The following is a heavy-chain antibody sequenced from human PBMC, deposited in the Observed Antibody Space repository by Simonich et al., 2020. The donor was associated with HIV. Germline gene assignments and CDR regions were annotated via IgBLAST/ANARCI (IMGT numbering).Heavy chain of an antibody. CDR3: ARAVDYGDALDF. V-gene: IGHV3-74*01. J-gene: IGHJ4*02. D-gene: IGHD4-17*01. Sequence: EVQLVESGGGLVQPGGSLRLSCAASGFTFSTYWMQWVRQAPGEGRVAVSRMNSDGISTNYADSVKGRFTISRDNAQNRLYLQINSLRAEDTAVYYCARAVDYGDALDFWGQGTLVTVSS. CDR1: GFTFSTYW. CDR2: MNSDGIST.